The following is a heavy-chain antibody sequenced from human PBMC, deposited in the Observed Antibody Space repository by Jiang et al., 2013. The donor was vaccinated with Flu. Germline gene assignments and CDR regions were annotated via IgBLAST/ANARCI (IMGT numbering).Heavy chain of an antibody. CDR3: ARGPRGMLRRFDY. J-gene: IGHJ4*02. CDR2: IYYSGST. D-gene: IGHD2-8*01. V-gene: IGHV4-59*01. Sequence: GLVKPSETLSLTCTVSGGSISSYYWSWIRQPPGKGLEWIGYIYYSGSTNYNPSLKSRVTISVDTSKNQFSLKLSSVTAADTAVYYCARGPRGMLRRFDYWGQGTLVTVSS. CDR1: GGSISSYY.